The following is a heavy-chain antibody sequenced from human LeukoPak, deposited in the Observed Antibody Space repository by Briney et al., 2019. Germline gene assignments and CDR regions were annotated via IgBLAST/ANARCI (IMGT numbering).Heavy chain of an antibody. J-gene: IGHJ3*02. CDR3: AKDQIGVLPDAFDI. CDR2: IRGNGGGP. CDR1: GFTFSNYA. Sequence: PGGSLRLSCAASGFTFSNYAMTWVRQAPGKGLEWVSSIRGNGGGPFYADSVKGRSTISRDNFENMLFLQMNSLRADDAAVYYCAKDQIGVLPDAFDIWGQGTMVSVSS. V-gene: IGHV3-23*01. D-gene: IGHD3-10*01.